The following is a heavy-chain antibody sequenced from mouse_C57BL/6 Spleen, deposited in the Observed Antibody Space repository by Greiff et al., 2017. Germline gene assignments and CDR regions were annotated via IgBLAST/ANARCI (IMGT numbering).Heavy chain of an antibody. J-gene: IGHJ2*01. CDR2: IDPETGGT. CDR1: GYTFTDYE. CDR3: VTGTWGY. V-gene: IGHV1-15*01. Sequence: QVQLKESGAELVRPGASVTLSCKASGYTFTDYEMHWVKQTPVHGLEWIGAIDPETGGTAYNQKFKGKAILTADKSSSTAYMELRSLTSEDSAVYYSVTGTWGYWGQGTTLTVSS. D-gene: IGHD4-1*01.